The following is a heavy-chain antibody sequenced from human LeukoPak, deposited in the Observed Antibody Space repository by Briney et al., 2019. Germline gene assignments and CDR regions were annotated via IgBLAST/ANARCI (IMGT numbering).Heavy chain of an antibody. Sequence: TGGSLRLSCAASGFTFDDYAMHWVRQAPGKGLEWVSGISWNSGSIGYADSVKGRFTISRDNAKNSLYLQMNSLRAEDTAVYYCAREPTITMIEGSRGYWGQGTLVTVSS. CDR3: AREPTITMIEGSRGY. CDR2: ISWNSGSI. D-gene: IGHD3-22*01. V-gene: IGHV3-9*01. CDR1: GFTFDDYA. J-gene: IGHJ4*02.